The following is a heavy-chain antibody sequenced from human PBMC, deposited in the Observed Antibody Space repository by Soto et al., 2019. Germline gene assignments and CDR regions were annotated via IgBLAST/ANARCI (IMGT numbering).Heavy chain of an antibody. V-gene: IGHV3-30*18. Sequence: PGGSLRLSCAASGFTFSSYGMHWVRQAPGKGLEWVAVISYDGSNKYYADSVKGRFTISRDNSKNTLYLQMNSLRAEDTAVYYCAKDAIRFLEWLLYGPYYFDYWGQGTLVTVSS. CDR2: ISYDGSNK. CDR3: AKDAIRFLEWLLYGPYYFDY. J-gene: IGHJ4*02. CDR1: GFTFSSYG. D-gene: IGHD3-3*01.